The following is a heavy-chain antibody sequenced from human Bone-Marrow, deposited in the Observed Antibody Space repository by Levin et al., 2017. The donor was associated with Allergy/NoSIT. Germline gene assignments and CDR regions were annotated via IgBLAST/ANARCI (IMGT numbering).Heavy chain of an antibody. D-gene: IGHD6-13*01. CDR1: GYTFTSYG. CDR3: ARSRLMGVAAAGMDDY. V-gene: IGHV1-18*01. Sequence: VASVKVSCKASGYTFTSYGISWVRQAPGQGLEWMGWISAYNGNTNYAQKLQGRVTMTTDTSTSTAYMELRSLRSDDTAVYYCARSRLMGVAAAGMDDYWGQGTLVTVSS. CDR2: ISAYNGNT. J-gene: IGHJ4*02.